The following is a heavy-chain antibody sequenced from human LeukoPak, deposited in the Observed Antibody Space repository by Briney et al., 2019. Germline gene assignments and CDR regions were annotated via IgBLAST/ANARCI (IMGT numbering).Heavy chain of an antibody. CDR2: ISSSGCTT. V-gene: IGHV3-11*01. Sequence: GGSLRLSCAVSGFNLNDYYMSWLRQAPGKGLEWVSYISSSGCTTYYADSVKGRFTISRDNAKSSLYLQMNNLRAEDTAVYYCVRDHYDSSGHYWEYYFNYWGQGTLVTVSS. CDR3: VRDHYDSSGHYWEYYFNY. CDR1: GFNLNDYY. J-gene: IGHJ4*02. D-gene: IGHD3-22*01.